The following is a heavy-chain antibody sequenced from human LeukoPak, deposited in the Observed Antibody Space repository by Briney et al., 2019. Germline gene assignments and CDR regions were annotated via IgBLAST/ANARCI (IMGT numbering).Heavy chain of an antibody. Sequence: SETLSLTCTVSGGSISSYYWSWIRQPPGKGLEWIGYIYYSGSTNYNPSLKSRVTISVDTSKNQFSLKLSSVTAADTAVYYCARESYYDSNWFDPWGQGTLVTVSS. V-gene: IGHV4-59*01. CDR1: GGSISSYY. D-gene: IGHD3-10*01. CDR3: ARESYYDSNWFDP. J-gene: IGHJ5*02. CDR2: IYYSGST.